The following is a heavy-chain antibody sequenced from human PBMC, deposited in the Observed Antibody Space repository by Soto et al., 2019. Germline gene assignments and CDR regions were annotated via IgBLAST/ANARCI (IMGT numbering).Heavy chain of an antibody. J-gene: IGHJ6*02. CDR3: ARLYPGSGWPYHYYGMDV. D-gene: IGHD6-19*01. CDR2: IKQDGGDT. Sequence: EVQLVESGGGLVQPRGSLRLSCAASGFTFSTYWMSWVRQAPGKGLEWVAKIKQDGGDTYYVDSVKGRFTISRDNDENSVYLQMNSLRAEDTAVYYCARLYPGSGWPYHYYGMDVWGQGTTVSVSS. V-gene: IGHV3-7*01. CDR1: GFTFSTYW.